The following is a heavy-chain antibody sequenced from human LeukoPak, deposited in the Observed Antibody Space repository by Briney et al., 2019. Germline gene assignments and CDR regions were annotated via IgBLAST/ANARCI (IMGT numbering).Heavy chain of an antibody. Sequence: GASVKVSCKASGGTFSSYAISWVRQAPGQGLEWMGGIIPIFGTANYAQKFQGRVTITADKSTSTAYMELSSLRSEDTAVYYCARDHSSGYYEGYWGQGTLVTVSS. CDR2: IIPIFGTA. V-gene: IGHV1-69*06. CDR1: GGTFSSYA. D-gene: IGHD3-22*01. J-gene: IGHJ4*02. CDR3: ARDHSSGYYEGY.